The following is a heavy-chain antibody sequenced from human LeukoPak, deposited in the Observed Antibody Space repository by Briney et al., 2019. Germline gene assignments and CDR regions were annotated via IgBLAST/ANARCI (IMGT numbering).Heavy chain of an antibody. CDR3: AKVSYYDGSGYYDY. V-gene: IGHV3-30*18. D-gene: IGHD3-22*01. Sequence: GGSLRLSCAASGFTFSSYGMHWVRQVPGKGLEWVAVISYDGSNKYYADSVRGRFTISRDNSKNTLYLQMNSLRAEDTAVYYCAKVSYYDGSGYYDYWGQGTLVTVSS. J-gene: IGHJ4*02. CDR2: ISYDGSNK. CDR1: GFTFSSYG.